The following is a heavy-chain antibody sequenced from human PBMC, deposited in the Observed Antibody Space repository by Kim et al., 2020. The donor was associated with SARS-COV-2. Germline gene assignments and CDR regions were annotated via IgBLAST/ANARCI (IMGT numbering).Heavy chain of an antibody. V-gene: IGHV4-34*01. CDR1: GGSFSGYY. D-gene: IGHD2-15*01. J-gene: IGHJ5*02. CDR3: ARRLVVVAATLWYDP. CDR2: INHSGST. Sequence: SETLSLTCAVYGGSFSGYYWSWIRQPPGKGLEWIGEINHSGSTNYNPSLKSRVTISVDTSKNQFSLKLSSVTAADTAVYYCARRLVVVAATLWYDPWGQG.